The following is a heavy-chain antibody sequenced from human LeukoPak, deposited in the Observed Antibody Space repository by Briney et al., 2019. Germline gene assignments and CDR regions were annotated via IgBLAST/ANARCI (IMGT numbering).Heavy chain of an antibody. CDR2: INHSGST. CDR1: GGSFSGYY. Sequence: SETLSLTCAVYGGSFSGYYWSWIRQPPGKGLEWIGDINHSGSTNYNPSLKSRVTISVDTSKNQFSLKLSSVTAADTGVYYCARGSARVEDMVRGVISSFDYWGQGTLVTVSS. J-gene: IGHJ4*02. CDR3: ARGSARVEDMVRGVISSFDY. V-gene: IGHV4-34*01. D-gene: IGHD3-10*01.